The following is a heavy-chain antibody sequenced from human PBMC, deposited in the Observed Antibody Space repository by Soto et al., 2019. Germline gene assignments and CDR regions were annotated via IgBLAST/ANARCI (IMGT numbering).Heavy chain of an antibody. CDR3: AKEHTIFGVVIIAAFDY. CDR1: GFTFSSYG. Sequence: GGSLRLSCAASGFTFSSYGMHWVRQAPGKGLEWVAVISYDGSNKYYADSVKGRFTISRDNSKNTLYLQMNSLRAEDTAVYYCAKEHTIFGVVIIAAFDYWGQGTLVTVSS. J-gene: IGHJ4*02. CDR2: ISYDGSNK. D-gene: IGHD3-3*01. V-gene: IGHV3-30*18.